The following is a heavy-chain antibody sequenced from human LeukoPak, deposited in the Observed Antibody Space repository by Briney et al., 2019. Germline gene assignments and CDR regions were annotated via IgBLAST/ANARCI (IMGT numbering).Heavy chain of an antibody. D-gene: IGHD2-2*01. CDR2: IYYSGST. CDR3: ARDLGLCSSTSCYPWFDP. Sequence: SETLSLTCTVSGGSISSYYWSWIRQPPGKGLEWIGYIYYSGSTNYNPSLKSRVTISVDTSKNQFSLKLSSVTAADTAVYYCARDLGLCSSTSCYPWFDPWGQGTLVTVSS. J-gene: IGHJ5*02. CDR1: GGSISSYY. V-gene: IGHV4-59*01.